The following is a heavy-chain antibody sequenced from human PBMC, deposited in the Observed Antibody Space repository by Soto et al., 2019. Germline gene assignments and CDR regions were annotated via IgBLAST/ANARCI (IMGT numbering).Heavy chain of an antibody. V-gene: IGHV3-30-3*01. CDR2: IGYDGSNI. CDR3: ASPRPIAARPPAY. D-gene: IGHD6-6*01. CDR1: GFTFIAYA. J-gene: IGHJ4*02. Sequence: GSLRLPYSASGFTFIAYALHWVRQNPGKGLEWLAVIGYDGSNIFYAESVRGRFTISRDNSKKTVDLQMNSLRHEDTALYYCASPRPIAARPPAYWRRGALVTV.